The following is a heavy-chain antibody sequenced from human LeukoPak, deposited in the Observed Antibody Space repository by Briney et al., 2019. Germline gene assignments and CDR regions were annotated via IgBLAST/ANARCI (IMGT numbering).Heavy chain of an antibody. Sequence: SETLSLTCTVSGYSISSGYYWGWIRQPPGKGLEWIGSIYHSGSTYYNPSLKSRVTISVDASKNQFSLKLSSVTAADTAVYYCARGFGVGATKGGYFYYYMDVWGKGTTVTVSS. D-gene: IGHD1-26*01. V-gene: IGHV4-38-2*02. J-gene: IGHJ6*03. CDR1: GYSISSGYY. CDR2: IYHSGST. CDR3: ARGFGVGATKGGYFYYYMDV.